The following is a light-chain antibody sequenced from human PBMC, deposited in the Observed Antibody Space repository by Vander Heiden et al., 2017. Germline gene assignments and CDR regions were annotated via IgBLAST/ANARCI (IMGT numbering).Light chain of an antibody. CDR1: SSDVGGYNY. Sequence: QSALTQPASVSGSPGQPITISCTGTSSDVGGYNYVSWYQQHPGKAPKLMIYDVSNRPSGVSNRFSGSKSSNTASLTISGLQAEDEADYYCSSYTSSSTLYVFGTGTKVTVL. CDR2: DVS. V-gene: IGLV2-14*01. CDR3: SSYTSSSTLYV. J-gene: IGLJ1*01.